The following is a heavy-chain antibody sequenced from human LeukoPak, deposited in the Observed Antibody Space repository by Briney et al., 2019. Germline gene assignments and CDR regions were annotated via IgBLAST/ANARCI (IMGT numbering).Heavy chain of an antibody. Sequence: GASVKVSCKASAYTFPSYGITWVRQAPGQGLEWMGWISAYNGNTNYAQKLQGRVTMTTDTSTTTAYMELRSLRSDDTAVYYCARDNGRYNRGGVSPYYFGYWGQGTLVTVSS. D-gene: IGHD6-19*01. CDR1: AYTFPSYG. CDR2: ISAYNGNT. CDR3: ARDNGRYNRGGVSPYYFGY. V-gene: IGHV1-18*01. J-gene: IGHJ4*02.